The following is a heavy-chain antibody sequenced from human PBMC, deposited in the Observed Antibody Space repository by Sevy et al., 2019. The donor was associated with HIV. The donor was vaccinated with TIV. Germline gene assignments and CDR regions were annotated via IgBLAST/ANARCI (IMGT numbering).Heavy chain of an antibody. V-gene: IGHV3-48*02. CDR2: ISSSSSTI. CDR1: GFTFSSYS. J-gene: IGHJ6*02. D-gene: IGHD3-22*01. Sequence: GGSLRLSCAASGFTFSSYSMNWVRQAPGKGLEWDSYISSSSSTIYYADSVKGRFTISRDNAKNSLYLQMNSLRDEDTAVYYCARTSGDSSGYYYGIFRNYYYGMDVWGQGTTVTVSS. CDR3: ARTSGDSSGYYYGIFRNYYYGMDV.